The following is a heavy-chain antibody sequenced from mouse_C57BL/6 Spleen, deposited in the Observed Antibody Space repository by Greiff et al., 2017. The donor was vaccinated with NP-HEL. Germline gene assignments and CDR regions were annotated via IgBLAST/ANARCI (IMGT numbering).Heavy chain of an antibody. CDR3: TRGGGIHYGSSYVSWFAY. J-gene: IGHJ3*01. CDR2: IDPETGGT. Sequence: QVQLKESGAELVRPGASVTLSCKASGYTFTDYEMHWVKQTPVHGLEWIGAIDPETGGTAYNQKFKGKAILTADKSSSTAYMELRSLTSEDSAVYYCTRGGGIHYGSSYVSWFAYWGQGTLVTVSA. V-gene: IGHV1-15*01. D-gene: IGHD1-1*01. CDR1: GYTFTDYE.